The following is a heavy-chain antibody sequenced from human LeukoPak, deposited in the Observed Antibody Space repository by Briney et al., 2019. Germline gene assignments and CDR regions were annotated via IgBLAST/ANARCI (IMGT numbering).Heavy chain of an antibody. J-gene: IGHJ4*02. CDR1: GFTFSSYA. Sequence: GGSLRLSCAASGFTFSSYAMHWVRQAPGKGLEWVAVISYDGGNKYYADSVKGRFTISRDNSKNTLYLQMNSLRAEDTAVYYCTRPQQRLVHEIDYGGREPLVTVP. D-gene: IGHD6-13*01. V-gene: IGHV3-30*04. CDR3: TRPQQRLVHEIDY. CDR2: ISYDGGNK.